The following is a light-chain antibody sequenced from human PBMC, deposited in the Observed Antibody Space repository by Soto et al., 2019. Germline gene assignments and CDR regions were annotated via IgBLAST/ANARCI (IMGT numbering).Light chain of an antibody. Sequence: DLQMTQSPSTLSASVGDRVTITCRASQSISSWLAWYQQKAGKAPKLLIYKASNLETGVPSRFSGSGSGTEFTLTISSLQPDDFASYYCQQYNSYSITFGQGTRLEIK. CDR1: QSISSW. CDR3: QQYNSYSIT. J-gene: IGKJ5*01. CDR2: KAS. V-gene: IGKV1-5*03.